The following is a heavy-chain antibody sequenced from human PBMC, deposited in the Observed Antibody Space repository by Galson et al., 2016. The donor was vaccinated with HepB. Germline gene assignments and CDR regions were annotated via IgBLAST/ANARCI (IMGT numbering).Heavy chain of an antibody. Sequence: SLRLSCAASGFTFSSYEMNWVRQAPGKGLEWISYISRGATTIYYADSVRGRFTVSRDNARNSLYLQMNSLRAEDTAIYYCTRDRAQDWSGSFTGVYFDSWGQGTLGTVSS. CDR1: GFTFSSYE. D-gene: IGHD3-3*01. J-gene: IGHJ4*02. V-gene: IGHV3-48*03. CDR2: ISRGATTI. CDR3: TRDRAQDWSGSFTGVYFDS.